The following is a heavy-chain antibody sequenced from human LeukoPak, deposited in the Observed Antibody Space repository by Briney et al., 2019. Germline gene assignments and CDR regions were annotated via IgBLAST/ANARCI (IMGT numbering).Heavy chain of an antibody. CDR3: ARGPGHSFKY. V-gene: IGHV4-31*03. D-gene: IGHD1-1*01. CDR2: ISHTGNT. Sequence: SETLSLTCTVSGASISNGDYYWSWIRQPPGKGLEWLGEISHTGNTHYNPSLKSRVTVSVDISADMSTTRVSLNLKSVTAADTVIYYCARGPGHSFKYWGQGTRVTVSS. J-gene: IGHJ4*02. CDR1: GASISNGDYY.